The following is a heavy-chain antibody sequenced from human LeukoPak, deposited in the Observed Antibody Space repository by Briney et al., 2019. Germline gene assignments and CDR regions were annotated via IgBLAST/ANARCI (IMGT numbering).Heavy chain of an antibody. CDR2: ISSSTSTI. D-gene: IGHD3-22*01. CDR3: ARDVSSGYYSFDY. J-gene: IGHJ4*02. V-gene: IGHV3-48*01. Sequence: GGSLRLSCAASGFTFSSYSMNWVRQAPGKGLEWVSYISSSTSTIYFADSVKGRFTISRDNAKNSLYLQMNSLRAEDTAVYYCARDVSSGYYSFDYWGQGTLVTVSS. CDR1: GFTFSSYS.